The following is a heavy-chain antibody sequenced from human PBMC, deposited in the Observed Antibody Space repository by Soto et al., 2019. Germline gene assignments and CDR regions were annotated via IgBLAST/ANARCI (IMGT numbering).Heavy chain of an antibody. CDR3: IVLYAFDI. D-gene: IGHD2-8*01. CDR2: TRNKANSYTT. CDR1: GFTFSDHY. Sequence: EVQLVESGGSLVQPGGSLRLSCAASGFTFSDHYMDWVRQAPGKGLEWVGRTRNKANSYTTEYAASVKGRFTISRDDSKNSLYLQMNSLKTEDTAVYYCIVLYAFDIWGQGTMVTVSS. J-gene: IGHJ3*02. V-gene: IGHV3-72*01.